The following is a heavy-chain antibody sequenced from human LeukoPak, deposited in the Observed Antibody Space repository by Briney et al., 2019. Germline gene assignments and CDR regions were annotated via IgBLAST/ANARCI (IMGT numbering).Heavy chain of an antibody. J-gene: IGHJ4*02. CDR2: INPNSGGT. CDR1: GYTXTGYY. CDR3: ARDYGDYAYYFDY. Sequence: ASVKVSCKASGYTXTGYYMHWVRQAPGQGLEWMGWINPNSGGTNYAQKCQGRVTMTRDTSISTAYMELSRLRSDDTAVYYCARDYGDYAYYFDYWGQGTLVTVSS. V-gene: IGHV1-2*02. D-gene: IGHD4-17*01.